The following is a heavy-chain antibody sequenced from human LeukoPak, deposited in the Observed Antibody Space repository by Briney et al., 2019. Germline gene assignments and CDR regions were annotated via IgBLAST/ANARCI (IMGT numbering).Heavy chain of an antibody. J-gene: IGHJ4*02. CDR1: GYTFINYG. D-gene: IGHD1-1*01. V-gene: IGHV1-18*01. CDR2: ISAYNGNT. Sequence: ASVKVSCRASGYTFINYGINWVRQAPGQGLEWMGWISAYNGNTNYARKLQGRVTMTTDTSTTTAYMQLRSLRSDDTAVYYCARDYGGTPTDYWGQGTLVTVSS. CDR3: ARDYGGTPTDY.